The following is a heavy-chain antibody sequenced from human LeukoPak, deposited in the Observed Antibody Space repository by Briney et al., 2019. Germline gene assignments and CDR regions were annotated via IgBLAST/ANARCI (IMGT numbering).Heavy chain of an antibody. CDR1: GGSISSGGYF. CDR3: ARVGSSNSHYDY. CDR2: ISSSGST. Sequence: SETLSLTCTVSGGSISSGGYFWSWIRQHPGQGLEWIGSISSSGSTLYSPSLKRRVTISVDTSNNRFSLTLRSVTAADTAVYYCARVGSSNSHYDYWGPGTLVTVSS. V-gene: IGHV4-30-4*01. J-gene: IGHJ4*02. D-gene: IGHD3-10*01.